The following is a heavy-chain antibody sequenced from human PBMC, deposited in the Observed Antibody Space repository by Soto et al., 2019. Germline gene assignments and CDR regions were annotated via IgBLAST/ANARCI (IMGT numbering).Heavy chain of an antibody. V-gene: IGHV4-39*01. CDR1: GGSISSSSYY. D-gene: IGHD3-3*01. J-gene: IGHJ6*03. CDR3: ARRAYDFWSGYYNYYMDV. Sequence: QLQLQESGPGLVKPSETLSLTCTVSGGSISSSSYYWGWIRQPPGKGLEWIGSIYYSGSTYYNPSLKSLVTISVDTSKNLCSLRLSSVTAADTAVYYCARRAYDFWSGYYNYYMDVWGKGTTVTVSS. CDR2: IYYSGST.